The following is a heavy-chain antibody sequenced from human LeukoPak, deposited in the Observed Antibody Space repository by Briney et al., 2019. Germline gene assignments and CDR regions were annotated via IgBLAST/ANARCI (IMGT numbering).Heavy chain of an antibody. Sequence: SVTVSCTASGGTFSSYAISGVRQAPGQGLEWMGGIIPIFGTANYAQKFQGRVTITADESTSTAYMELSSLRSEDTAVYYCAREGGNYYDSSGYYYGGYWGQGTLVTVSS. CDR2: IIPIFGTA. V-gene: IGHV1-69*13. J-gene: IGHJ4*02. CDR1: GGTFSSYA. CDR3: AREGGNYYDSSGYYYGGY. D-gene: IGHD3-22*01.